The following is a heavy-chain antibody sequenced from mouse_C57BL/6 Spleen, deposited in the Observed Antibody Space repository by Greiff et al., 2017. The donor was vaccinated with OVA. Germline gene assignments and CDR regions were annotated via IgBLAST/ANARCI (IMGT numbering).Heavy chain of an antibody. J-gene: IGHJ2*01. CDR3: ARGLSNYVDY. CDR1: GYTFTSYW. V-gene: IGHV1-50*01. D-gene: IGHD1-1*01. Sequence: QVQLQQPGAELVKPGASVKLSCKASGYTFTSYWMQWVKQRPGQGLEWIGEIDPSDIYTNYNQKFKGKATLTVDTSSSTAYMQLSSLTSEDSAVYYCARGLSNYVDYWGQGTTLTVSS. CDR2: IDPSDIYT.